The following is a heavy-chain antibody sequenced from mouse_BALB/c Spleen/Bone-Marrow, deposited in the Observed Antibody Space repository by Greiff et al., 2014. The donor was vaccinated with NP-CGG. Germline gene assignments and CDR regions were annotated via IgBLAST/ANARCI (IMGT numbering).Heavy chain of an antibody. Sequence: VQLQQSGAELVKPGASVKLPCTASGFNIKDTYMHWVKQRPEQGLEWIGRIDPANGNTKYDPKFQGKATITADTSSNTAYLQLSSLTSEDTAVNYCARVGRGRYFDVWGAGTTVTVSS. CDR1: GFNIKDTY. CDR2: IDPANGNT. CDR3: ARVGRGRYFDV. D-gene: IGHD4-1*01. V-gene: IGHV14-3*02. J-gene: IGHJ1*01.